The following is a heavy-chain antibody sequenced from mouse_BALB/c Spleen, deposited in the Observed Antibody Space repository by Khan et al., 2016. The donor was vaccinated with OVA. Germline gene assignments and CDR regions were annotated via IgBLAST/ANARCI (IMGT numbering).Heavy chain of an antibody. D-gene: IGHD1-3*01. CDR1: GYSFTSYL. Sequence: EVQLQQSGTVLARPGASVKMSCKASGYSFTSYLIHWVKQRPGQGLEWIGDIYPGNSDTTYNQKFKDKAKLTACTSATTASLELSSLTNEDSAVYYCARGGDSSFAYWGQGTLVTVSA. V-gene: IGHV1-5*01. CDR3: ARGGDSSFAY. CDR2: IYPGNSDT. J-gene: IGHJ3*01.